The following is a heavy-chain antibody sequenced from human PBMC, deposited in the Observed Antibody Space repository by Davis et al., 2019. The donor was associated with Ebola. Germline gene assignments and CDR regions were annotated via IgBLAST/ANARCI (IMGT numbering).Heavy chain of an antibody. D-gene: IGHD3-9*01. V-gene: IGHV1-18*04. CDR3: ARAPNYDVLTGTSSYYFDY. CDR2: ISGFNTNT. J-gene: IGHJ4*02. CDR1: GYTFTSYG. Sequence: ASVKVSCKSSGYTFTSYGLVWVRQAPGLGLEWMGWISGFNTNTNFAQKFQGRVTVSKDTSTNTACMDLGSLTSDDTAIYYCARAPNYDVLTGTSSYYFDYWGQGTLVTVSS.